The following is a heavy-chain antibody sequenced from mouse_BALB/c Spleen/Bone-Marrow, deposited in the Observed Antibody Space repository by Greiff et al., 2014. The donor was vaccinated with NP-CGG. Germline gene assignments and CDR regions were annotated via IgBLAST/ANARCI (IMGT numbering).Heavy chain of an antibody. J-gene: IGHJ4*01. Sequence: EVMLVESGGGLVKPGGSLKLSCAASGFTFSSYAMSWVRQTPEKGLEWVASISSGGSTYYPDSVKGRFTISRDNARNILYLQMSSLRSEDTAMYYCARVTTATGVDYWGQGTSVTVSS. D-gene: IGHD1-2*01. CDR3: ARVTTATGVDY. V-gene: IGHV5-6-5*01. CDR1: GFTFSSYA. CDR2: ISSGGST.